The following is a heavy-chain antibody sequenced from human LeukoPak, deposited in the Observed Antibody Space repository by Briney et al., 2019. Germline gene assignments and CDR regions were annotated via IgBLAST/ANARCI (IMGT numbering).Heavy chain of an antibody. D-gene: IGHD6-19*01. V-gene: IGHV4-4*07. Sequence: SETLSLTCTVSGGSISSYYWSWIRQPAGKGLEWIGRIYTSGSTNYNPSLKSRVTMSVDTSKNQFSLKLSSVTAADTAVYYCARHGTAAEYSSGWYYFDYWGQGTLVTVSS. J-gene: IGHJ4*02. CDR2: IYTSGST. CDR3: ARHGTAAEYSSGWYYFDY. CDR1: GGSISSYY.